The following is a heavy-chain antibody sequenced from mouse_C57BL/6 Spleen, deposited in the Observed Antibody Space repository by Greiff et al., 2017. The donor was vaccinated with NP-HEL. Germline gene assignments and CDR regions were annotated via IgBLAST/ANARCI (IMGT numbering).Heavy chain of an antibody. V-gene: IGHV5-6*01. J-gene: IGHJ4*01. CDR3: ARQIYYGNYGYARDY. CDR1: GFTFSSYG. Sequence: EVKLMESGGDLVKPGGSLKLSCAASGFTFSSYGMSWVRQTPDKRLEWVATISSGGSYTYYPDSVKGRFTISRDNAKNTLYLQMSSLKSEDTAMYYCARQIYYGNYGYARDYWGQGTSVTVSS. CDR2: ISSGGSYT. D-gene: IGHD2-1*01.